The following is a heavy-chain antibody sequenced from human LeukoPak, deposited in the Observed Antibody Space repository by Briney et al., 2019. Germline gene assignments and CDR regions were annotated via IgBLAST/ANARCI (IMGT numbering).Heavy chain of an antibody. V-gene: IGHV4-39*07. CDR2: TYYSGST. J-gene: IGHJ6*03. CDR1: GGSISSSSYY. CDR3: ASVPGSYYDRYYYYYYMDV. D-gene: IGHD1-26*01. Sequence: SETLSLTCTVSGGSISSSSYYWGWIRQPPGKGLEWIGSTYYSGSTYYNPSLKSRVTISVDTSKNQFSLKLSSVTAADTAVYYCASVPGSYYDRYYYYYYMDVWGKGTTVTVSS.